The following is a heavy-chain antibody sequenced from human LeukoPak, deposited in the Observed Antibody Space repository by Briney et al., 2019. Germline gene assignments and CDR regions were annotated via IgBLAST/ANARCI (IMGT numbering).Heavy chain of an antibody. CDR2: INHSGST. Sequence: SETLSLTCAVYGGSFSGYYWSWIRQPSGKGLEWIGEINHSGSTNYNPSLKSRVTISVDTSKNQFSLKLSSVTAADTAVYYCARARGYGEYYYYYMDVWGKGTTVTVSS. J-gene: IGHJ6*03. V-gene: IGHV4-34*01. CDR3: ARARGYGEYYYYYMDV. CDR1: GGSFSGYY. D-gene: IGHD4-17*01.